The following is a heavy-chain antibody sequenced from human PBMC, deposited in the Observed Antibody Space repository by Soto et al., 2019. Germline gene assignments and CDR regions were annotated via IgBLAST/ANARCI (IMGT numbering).Heavy chain of an antibody. V-gene: IGHV3-7*01. CDR2: IKEDGSEK. Sequence: TGGSLRLSCAASGFTFSSYWMSWVRQAPGKGLEWVANIKEDGSEKSYVDSVKGRFTISRENAKNSLYLQMNSLRAGDTAVYYCARAHDSSGLDAFDIWGQGTMVTVSS. J-gene: IGHJ3*02. D-gene: IGHD3-22*01. CDR1: GFTFSSYW. CDR3: ARAHDSSGLDAFDI.